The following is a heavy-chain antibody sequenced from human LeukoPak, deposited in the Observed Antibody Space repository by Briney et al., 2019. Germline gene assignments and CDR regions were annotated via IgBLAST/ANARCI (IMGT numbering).Heavy chain of an antibody. Sequence: GGSLRLSCEVSGFIFSNYGMHWVRQAPGKGLEWVALIWYDGRTKFHADSVKGRFTISRDNPRNTVYLQINSLRDDDTAVYYCGKTTVGYSSGQKPAWPVDFWGQGTLVTVSS. J-gene: IGHJ4*02. D-gene: IGHD5-18*01. CDR3: GKTTVGYSSGQKPAWPVDF. CDR2: IWYDGRTK. V-gene: IGHV3-33*06. CDR1: GFIFSNYG.